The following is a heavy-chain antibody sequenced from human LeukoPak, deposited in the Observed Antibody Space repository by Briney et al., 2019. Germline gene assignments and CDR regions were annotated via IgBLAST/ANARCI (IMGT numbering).Heavy chain of an antibody. D-gene: IGHD3-16*01. CDR1: GFTFNSYW. CDR3: ARGGGLSDY. J-gene: IGHJ4*02. V-gene: IGHV3-7*01. CDR2: IKQDGSEQ. Sequence: GGSLRLSCAASGFTFNSYWMSWVRQAPGKGLEWVANIKQDGSEQYYVDSVKGRFTISRGNAKNSLHLQMNSLRVDDTAVYYCARGGGLSDYWGQGTLVTVSS.